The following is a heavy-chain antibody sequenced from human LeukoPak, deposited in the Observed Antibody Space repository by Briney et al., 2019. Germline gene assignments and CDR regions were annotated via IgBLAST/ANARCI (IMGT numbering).Heavy chain of an antibody. Sequence: PSETLSLTCAVSGGSISSGGYSWSWIRQPPGKGLEWIGYISYSGNTYYNPSLKSRVTISVDTSKNQFSLKLSSVAAADTAVYYCARGLNWNPAVFGYWGQGTLVTVSS. CDR3: ARGLNWNPAVFGY. D-gene: IGHD1-1*01. J-gene: IGHJ4*02. V-gene: IGHV4-30-4*07. CDR1: GGSISSGGYS. CDR2: ISYSGNT.